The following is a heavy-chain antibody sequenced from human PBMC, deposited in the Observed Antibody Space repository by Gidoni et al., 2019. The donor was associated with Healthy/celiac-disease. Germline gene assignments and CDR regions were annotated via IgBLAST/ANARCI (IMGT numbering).Heavy chain of an antibody. D-gene: IGHD3-10*01. J-gene: IGHJ5*02. Sequence: QLQLQESGAGLVKPSATLSLTCTVSGGFISSRSYYWGWIRQPPGKGLEWIGSIYYSGSTYYNPSPKSRVTISVDTSKNKFSLKLSSVNAADTAVYYCARQKTAILGDWFDPWGQGTLVTVSS. CDR2: IYYSGST. CDR3: ARQKTAILGDWFDP. V-gene: IGHV4-39*01. CDR1: GGFISSRSYY.